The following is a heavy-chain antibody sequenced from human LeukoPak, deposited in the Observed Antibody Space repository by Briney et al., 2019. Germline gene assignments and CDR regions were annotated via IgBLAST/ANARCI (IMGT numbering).Heavy chain of an antibody. CDR1: GFTFSSSA. CDR3: AKDRWGGDAFDV. V-gene: IGHV3-23*01. CDR2: ISGGGGTT. D-gene: IGHD7-27*01. Sequence: TGGSLRLSCAASGFTFSSSALSWVRQAPGKGLEWVSAISGGGGTTYYADSVKGRFIISRDNSKNTLYLQMNNLRAEDTALYYCAKDRWGGDAFDVWGQGTMVTVSS. J-gene: IGHJ3*01.